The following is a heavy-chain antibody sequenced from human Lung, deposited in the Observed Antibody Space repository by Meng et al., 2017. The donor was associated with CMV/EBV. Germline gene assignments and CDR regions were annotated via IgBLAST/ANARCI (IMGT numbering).Heavy chain of an antibody. J-gene: IGHJ4*02. CDR2: IYHSGST. CDR3: ARADKVRFDY. CDR1: GGSMSSTNW. Sequence: LQEAGQGLVRPSGTLSLTCAVSGGSMSSTNWWSWVRQPPGKGLEWIGEIYHSGSTNYNPSLKSRVSISVDKSKNQFSLKLSSVTAADTAVYYCARADKVRFDYWGQGALVTVSS. V-gene: IGHV4-4*02.